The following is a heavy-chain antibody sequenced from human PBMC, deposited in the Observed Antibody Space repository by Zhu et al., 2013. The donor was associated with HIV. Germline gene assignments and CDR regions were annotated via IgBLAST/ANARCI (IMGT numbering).Heavy chain of an antibody. CDR1: GYTLTEFS. CDR3: ATDGYGPGSYSRYFDY. Sequence: QVQLVQSGAEVKKPGASVKVSCQVSGYTLTEFSMHWVRQAPGKGLEWMGGFDPQDGETIYALKFQGRVTMTEDTSTDTAYMELSSLRSEDTAVYYCATDGYGPGSYSRYFDYWGQGTLVTVSS. J-gene: IGHJ4*02. D-gene: IGHD3-10*01. V-gene: IGHV1-24*01. CDR2: FDPQDGET.